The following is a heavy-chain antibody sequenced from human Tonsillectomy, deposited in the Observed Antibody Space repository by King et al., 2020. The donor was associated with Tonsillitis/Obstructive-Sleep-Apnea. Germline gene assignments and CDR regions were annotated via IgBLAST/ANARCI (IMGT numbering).Heavy chain of an antibody. CDR3: ARERGIQGMGRVDP. V-gene: IGHV7-4-1*02. J-gene: IGHJ5*02. CDR2: ISTNTGNP. Sequence: VQLVESGSELKKPGASVKVSCTASGYIFNSYPMNWVRQAPGQGLEWMGWISTNTGNPTYAQGFTGRFVFSLDTSVNTAYLQISSLKADDTAVYYCARERGIQGMGRVDPWGQGTLVT. D-gene: IGHD3-10*01. CDR1: GYIFNSYP.